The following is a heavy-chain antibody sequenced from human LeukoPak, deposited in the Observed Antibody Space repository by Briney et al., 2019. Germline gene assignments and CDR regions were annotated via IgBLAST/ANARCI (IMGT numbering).Heavy chain of an antibody. D-gene: IGHD6-19*01. Sequence: PSETLSLTCTVSGGSISSSGYYWGWIRQPPGKGLGWIGSIHYSGSTYYNPSLKSRVTISVDTSKNQFSLKLRSVTAADTAVYYCARSNYSSGFYFDYWGEGTLVTVSA. V-gene: IGHV4-39*01. J-gene: IGHJ4*01. CDR1: GGSISSSGYY. CDR3: ARSNYSSGFYFDY. CDR2: IHYSGST.